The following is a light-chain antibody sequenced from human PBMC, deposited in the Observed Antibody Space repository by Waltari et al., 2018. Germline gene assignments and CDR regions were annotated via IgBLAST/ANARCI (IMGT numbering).Light chain of an antibody. V-gene: IGLV3-25*03. J-gene: IGLJ2*01. Sequence: SYELTQSPSVSLSPGQTARITCSGDALPKKYASWYQKKPGQAPVLIFCKDRERPSGIPERFSGSTSGTTVTLTITGVQAEDEADYYCLSPETRGSWVFGGGTKLTVL. CDR1: ALPKKY. CDR2: KDR. CDR3: LSPETRGSWV.